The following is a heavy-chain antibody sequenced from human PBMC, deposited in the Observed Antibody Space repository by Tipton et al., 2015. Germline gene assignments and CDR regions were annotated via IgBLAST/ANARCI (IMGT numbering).Heavy chain of an antibody. Sequence: QSGAEVKKPGSSVKVSCKASGGTFGSYAIFWVRQAPGQGLEWMGAIIPIFGTPDYAQKFQGRVTITADESTSTAYMELSSLRSEDTSVYYCARDITMVRESPRSGMDVWGQGATVTVSS. D-gene: IGHD3-10*01. CDR3: ARDITMVRESPRSGMDV. CDR1: GGTFGSYA. J-gene: IGHJ6*02. V-gene: IGHV1-69*01. CDR2: IIPIFGTP.